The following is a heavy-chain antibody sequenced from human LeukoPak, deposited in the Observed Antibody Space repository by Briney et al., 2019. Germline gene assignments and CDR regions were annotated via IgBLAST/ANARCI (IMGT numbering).Heavy chain of an antibody. V-gene: IGHV3-23*01. J-gene: IGHJ4*02. Sequence: PGGSLRLSCAASGFTFGNYAMSWVRQAPGKGLEWVSAISGSSGSTYYADSVKGRFTISRDNAKNSLYLQMNSLRAEDTAVYYCAREVLRFLSGDFDYWGQGTLVTVSS. CDR2: ISGSSGST. CDR3: AREVLRFLSGDFDY. CDR1: GFTFGNYA. D-gene: IGHD3-3*01.